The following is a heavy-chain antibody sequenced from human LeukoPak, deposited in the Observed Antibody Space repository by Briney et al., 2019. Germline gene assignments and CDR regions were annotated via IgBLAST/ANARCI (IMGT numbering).Heavy chain of an antibody. Sequence: GGSLRLSCAASGFTVSSNYMSWVRQAPGKGLEWVSVIYSGGSTYYADSVKGRFTISRDNSKNTLYPQMNSLRAEDTAVYYCATGGYSGSYYDFDYWGQGTLVTVSS. CDR3: ATGGYSGSYYDFDY. V-gene: IGHV3-53*01. CDR1: GFTVSSNY. CDR2: IYSGGST. D-gene: IGHD1-26*01. J-gene: IGHJ4*02.